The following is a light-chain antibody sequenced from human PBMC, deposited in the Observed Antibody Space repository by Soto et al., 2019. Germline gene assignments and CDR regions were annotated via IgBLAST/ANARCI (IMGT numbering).Light chain of an antibody. CDR3: KQHLDWPLP. J-gene: IGKJ4*01. Sequence: EIVLTQSPATLSLSPLERVTLCCRASQTFRSSLAWYQQKPGQAPRLLIYEASNRATGIPARFSGSGSGTDFTPNIRSLEPEDFEVHYCKQHLDWPLPLGGGPXVDIK. CDR2: EAS. CDR1: QTFRSS. V-gene: IGKV3-11*01.